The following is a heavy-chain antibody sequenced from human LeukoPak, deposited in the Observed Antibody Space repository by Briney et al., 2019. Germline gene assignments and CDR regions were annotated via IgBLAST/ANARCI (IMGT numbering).Heavy chain of an antibody. Sequence: PGGSLRLFCAASGFTFSSYSMNWVRQARGKGLVWVTSISRSSNYIYYADSVKGRFTISRDNAKNSLYLQMNSLRAEDTAVYYCARDSIAVAGHTMDVWGKGTTVTVSS. CDR1: GFTFSSYS. V-gene: IGHV3-21*01. J-gene: IGHJ6*04. D-gene: IGHD6-19*01. CDR2: ISRSSNYI. CDR3: ARDSIAVAGHTMDV.